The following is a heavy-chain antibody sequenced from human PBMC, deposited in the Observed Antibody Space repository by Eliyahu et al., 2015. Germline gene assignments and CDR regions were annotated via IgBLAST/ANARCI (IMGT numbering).Heavy chain of an antibody. V-gene: IGHV4-4*02. D-gene: IGHD3/OR15-3a*01. Sequence: QFQLQESGPGLVKPSGTLSLTCAVSGGSISXNNWWTWVRQPPGKGLEWIGEXYHGGARNXHPSLKSRVTISVDKSKNQLSLKVSSVTAADTAADLYYCARAGRARTSYYSGVDVWGQGTRVTVSS. CDR2: XYHGGAR. CDR3: ARAGRARTSYYSGVDV. CDR1: GGSISXNNW. J-gene: IGHJ6*02.